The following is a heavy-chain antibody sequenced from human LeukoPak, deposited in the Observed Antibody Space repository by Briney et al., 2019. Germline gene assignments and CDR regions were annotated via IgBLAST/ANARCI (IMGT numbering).Heavy chain of an antibody. V-gene: IGHV3-23*01. D-gene: IGHD3-3*01. Sequence: GGSLRLSCAASGFTFSSYAMNWVRHAPGKGLEWVSAISGSGGSTYYADSVKGRFTISRDNSKNTLYLQMNSLRAEDTAVYYCAKGGYDFWSGYWRRGDAFDIWVQGTMVTVSS. CDR2: ISGSGGST. CDR1: GFTFSSYA. CDR3: AKGGYDFWSGYWRRGDAFDI. J-gene: IGHJ3*02.